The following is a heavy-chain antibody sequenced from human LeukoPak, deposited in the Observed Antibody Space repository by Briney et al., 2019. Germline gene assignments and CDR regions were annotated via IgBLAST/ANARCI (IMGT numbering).Heavy chain of an antibody. CDR1: GGSFSGYY. V-gene: IGHV4-30-4*01. D-gene: IGHD3-22*01. CDR2: IYYSGST. CDR3: ARRISSGYYRTKAFDI. Sequence: SETLSLTCAVYGGSFSGYYWSWIRQPPGKGLEWIGYIYYSGSTYYNPSLKSRVTISVDTSKNRFSLKLSSVTAADTAVYYCARRISSGYYRTKAFDIWGQGTMVTVSS. J-gene: IGHJ3*02.